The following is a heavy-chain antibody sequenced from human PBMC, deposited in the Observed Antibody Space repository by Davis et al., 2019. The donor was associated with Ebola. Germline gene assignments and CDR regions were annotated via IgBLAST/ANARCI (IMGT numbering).Heavy chain of an antibody. D-gene: IGHD6-13*01. Sequence: GGSLRLSCAASGFTFSSYGMHWVRQAPGKGLEWVAVICYDGSNKYCADSVKGRFTISRDNSKNTLYLQMNSLRAEDTAVYYCARDIYSSRWYLDYWGQGTLVTVSS. J-gene: IGHJ4*02. CDR3: ARDIYSSRWYLDY. CDR2: ICYDGSNK. V-gene: IGHV3-33*01. CDR1: GFTFSSYG.